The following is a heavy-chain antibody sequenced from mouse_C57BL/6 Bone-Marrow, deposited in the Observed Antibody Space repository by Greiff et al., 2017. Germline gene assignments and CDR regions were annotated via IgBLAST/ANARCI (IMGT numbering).Heavy chain of an antibody. CDR3: TRTRGIDY. CDR1: GFNIKDDY. V-gene: IGHV14-4*01. Sequence: EVQLQQSGAELVRPGASLKLSCTASGFNIKDDYMHWVHQTPEQGLEWVGWIDPENGATEYASKFQGKATITADTSSNTAYLQLSSLHSEATAVYYCTRTRGIDYWGQGTTLTVSS. D-gene: IGHD3-3*01. J-gene: IGHJ2*01. CDR2: IDPENGAT.